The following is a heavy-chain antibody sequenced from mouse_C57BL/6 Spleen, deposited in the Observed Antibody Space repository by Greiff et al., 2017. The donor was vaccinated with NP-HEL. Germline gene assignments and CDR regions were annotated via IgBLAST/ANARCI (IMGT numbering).Heavy chain of an antibody. V-gene: IGHV1-62-2*01. J-gene: IGHJ4*01. CDR2: FYPGSGSI. CDR3: ARNLYYYGSSYNAMDY. D-gene: IGHD1-1*01. CDR1: GYTFTEYT. Sequence: VQLQQSGAELVKPGASVKLSCKASGYTFTEYTIHWVKQRSGQGLEWIGWFYPGSGSIKYNEKFKDKATLTADKSSSTVYMELSRLTSEDSAVYFWARNLYYYGSSYNAMDYWGQGTSVTVSS.